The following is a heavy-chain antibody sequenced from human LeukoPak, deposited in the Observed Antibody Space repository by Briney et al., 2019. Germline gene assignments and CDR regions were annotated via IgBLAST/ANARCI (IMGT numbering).Heavy chain of an antibody. CDR1: GGSISSSSYY. J-gene: IGHJ4*02. CDR2: FYYSGST. Sequence: PSETLSFTCNVSGGSISSSSYYWGWIRQPPGKGLEWIGSFYYSGSTDYNPSLKTRVTISVDTSKNQFSLQLNSVTPEDTAVYYCARDTGVRPRVAHFDYWGQGTLVTVSS. V-gene: IGHV4-39*02. CDR3: ARDTGVRPRVAHFDY. D-gene: IGHD1-14*01.